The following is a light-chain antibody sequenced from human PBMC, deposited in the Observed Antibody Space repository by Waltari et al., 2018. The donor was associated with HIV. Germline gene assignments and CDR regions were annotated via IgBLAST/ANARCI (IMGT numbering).Light chain of an antibody. CDR3: SSYGDSLKVL. Sequence: QSALTQPPSASGSLGQSVTISSTVSRSDIGAYDFVSCFQQPPHRAPKLLLYEVTRRPSTVSDRFSGSRSGNTAFLTVAGLQPDDEATYFCSSYGDSLKVLFGGGTNVTVL. J-gene: IGLJ2*01. CDR2: EVT. V-gene: IGLV2-8*01. CDR1: RSDIGAYDF.